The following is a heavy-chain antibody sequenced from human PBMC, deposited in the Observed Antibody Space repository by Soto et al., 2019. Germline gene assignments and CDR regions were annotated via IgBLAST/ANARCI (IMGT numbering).Heavy chain of an antibody. Sequence: GGSLRLSCAASGFTFSRCSMNWVRQAPGKGLEWVSSISSTTNYIYYADSMKGRFTVSRDNAKNSVYLDMNSLSAEDTAVYYCARESEDLTSNFDYWGQGTLVTVS. CDR1: GFTFSRCS. CDR2: ISSTTNYI. CDR3: ARESEDLTSNFDY. V-gene: IGHV3-21*01. J-gene: IGHJ4*02.